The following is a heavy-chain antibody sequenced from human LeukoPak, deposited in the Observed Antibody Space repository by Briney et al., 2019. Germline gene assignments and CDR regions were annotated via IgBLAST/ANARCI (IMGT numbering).Heavy chain of an antibody. J-gene: IGHJ4*02. CDR1: GFTFSDYY. CDR2: SRNKANSYTT. D-gene: IGHD2-2*01. CDR3: ARSKNTFDS. V-gene: IGHV3-72*01. Sequence: PGGSLRLSCATSGFTFSDYYMDWVRQAPGKGLEWVGRSRNKANSYTTEYAASVKGRFTISRDDSENSLYLQMNRLKTEDTALYYCARSKNTFDSWGQGTLVTVSS.